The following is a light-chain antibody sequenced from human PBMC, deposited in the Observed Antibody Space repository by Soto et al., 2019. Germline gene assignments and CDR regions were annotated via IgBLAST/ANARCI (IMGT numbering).Light chain of an antibody. CDR1: QSVGGS. CDR3: QQRSNWPPIP. CDR2: HTS. V-gene: IGKV3-11*01. J-gene: IGKJ3*01. Sequence: ETGLTQSPGTLSLSPGERATLSCRASQSVGGSLAWYQQRPGQAPRLLVYHTSNRATGIPDRFSASGSGTDFTLTISSLEPEDFAVYYCQQRSNWPPIPFGPGTKVAIK.